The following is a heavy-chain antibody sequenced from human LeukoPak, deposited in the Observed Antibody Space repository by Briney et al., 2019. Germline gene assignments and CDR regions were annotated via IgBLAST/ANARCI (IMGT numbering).Heavy chain of an antibody. CDR2: INHSGST. D-gene: IGHD2-2*01. Sequence: NPSETLSLTCAVYGGSFSGYYWSWIRQPPGKGLEWIGEINHSGSTNYNPSLKSRVTISVDTSKNQFSLKLSSVTAADTAVYYCARGLRYCSSTSCHRRFDPWGQGTLVAVSS. V-gene: IGHV4-34*01. J-gene: IGHJ5*02. CDR3: ARGLRYCSSTSCHRRFDP. CDR1: GGSFSGYY.